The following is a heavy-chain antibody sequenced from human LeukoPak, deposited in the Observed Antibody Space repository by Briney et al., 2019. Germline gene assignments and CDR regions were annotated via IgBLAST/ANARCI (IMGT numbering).Heavy chain of an antibody. CDR1: GYTFTSYA. V-gene: IGHV7-4-1*02. CDR2: INTNTGNP. D-gene: IGHD3-9*01. Sequence: GASVKVPCKASGYTFTSYAMNWVRQAPGQGLEWMGWINTNTGNPTYAKGFTGRFVFSLDTSVSTAYLQISSLKAEDTAVYYCARVKSGRSYYDILTGYSGTRYYYYYYMDVWGKGTTVTVSS. CDR3: ARVKSGRSYYDILTGYSGTRYYYYYYMDV. J-gene: IGHJ6*03.